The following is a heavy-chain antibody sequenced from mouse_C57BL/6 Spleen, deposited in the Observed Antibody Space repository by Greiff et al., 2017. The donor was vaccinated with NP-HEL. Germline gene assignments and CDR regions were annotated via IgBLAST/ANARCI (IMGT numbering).Heavy chain of an antibody. J-gene: IGHJ2*01. CDR3: ARGENTGYFDY. V-gene: IGHV1-26*01. D-gene: IGHD5-2*01. Sequence: VQLQQSGPELVKPGASVKISCKASGYTFTDYYMNWVKQSHGKSLEWIGDINPNNGGTSYNQKFKGKATLTVDKSSSTAYMELRSLTSEDSAVYYCARGENTGYFDYWGQGTTLTVSS. CDR2: INPNNGGT. CDR1: GYTFTDYY.